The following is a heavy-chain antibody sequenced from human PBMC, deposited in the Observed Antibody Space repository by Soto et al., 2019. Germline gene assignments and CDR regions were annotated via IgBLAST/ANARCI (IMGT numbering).Heavy chain of an antibody. CDR1: EFTFDKYY. V-gene: IGHV3-7*01. J-gene: IGHJ6*02. D-gene: IGHD1-20*01. Sequence: PGGSLRLSCAASEFTFDKYYMTWVRQAPGKGPEWVANIKPDGSEQYYVDSVKGRFTISRDNANNSLYLQMNSLRAEDTAVYFCARGNSNYYYGLDVWGQGTTVTVYS. CDR2: IKPDGSEQ. CDR3: ARGNSNYYYGLDV.